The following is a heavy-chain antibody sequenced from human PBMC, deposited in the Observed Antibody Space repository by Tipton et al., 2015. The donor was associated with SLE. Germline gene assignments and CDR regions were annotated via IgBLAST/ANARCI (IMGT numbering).Heavy chain of an antibody. CDR1: GFTVSSNY. J-gene: IGHJ3*02. D-gene: IGHD6-19*01. CDR2: IYSGGST. Sequence: GSLRLSCAASGFTVSSNYMSWVRQAPGKGLEWVSVIYSGGSTYYADSVKGRFTLSRDNSKNTLYLQINSLRAEDTAVYYCASSIAVAFDAFDIWGQGTMVTVSS. V-gene: IGHV3-53*01. CDR3: ASSIAVAFDAFDI.